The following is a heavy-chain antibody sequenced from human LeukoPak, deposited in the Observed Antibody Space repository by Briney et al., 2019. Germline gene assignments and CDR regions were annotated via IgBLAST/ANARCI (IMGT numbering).Heavy chain of an antibody. J-gene: IGHJ6*02. Sequence: ASVKVSCKASGYTFTSYYMHWVRQAPGQGLEWMGIINPSGGSTSYAQKFQGRVTMTRNTSISTAYMELSSLRSEDTAVYYCARSLHYDFWSGYSYYYYYGMDVWGQGTTVTVSS. V-gene: IGHV1-46*01. CDR1: GYTFTSYY. D-gene: IGHD3-3*01. CDR2: INPSGGST. CDR3: ARSLHYDFWSGYSYYYYYGMDV.